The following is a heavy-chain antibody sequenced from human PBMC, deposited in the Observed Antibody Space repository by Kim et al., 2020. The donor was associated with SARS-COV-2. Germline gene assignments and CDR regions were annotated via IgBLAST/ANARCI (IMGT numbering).Heavy chain of an antibody. CDR3: ARAPLYDGDYEAGFDY. CDR2: INAGNGNT. Sequence: ASVKVSCKASGYTFTSYAMHWVRQAPGQRLEWMGWINAGNGNTKYSQKFQGRVTITRDTSASTAYMELSSLRSEDTAVYYCARAPLYDGDYEAGFDYWGQGTLVTVSS. D-gene: IGHD4-17*01. V-gene: IGHV1-3*01. J-gene: IGHJ4*02. CDR1: GYTFTSYA.